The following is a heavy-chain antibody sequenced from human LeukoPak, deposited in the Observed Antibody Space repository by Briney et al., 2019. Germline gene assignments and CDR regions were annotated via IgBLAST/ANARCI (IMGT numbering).Heavy chain of an antibody. V-gene: IGHV3-21*01. CDR2: ISSSSSYI. Sequence: GGSLRLSCAASGFTFSSYSMTWVRQAPGKGLEWVSSISSSSSYIYYADSVKGRFTISRDNAKNSLYLQMNSLRAEDTAVYYCARDRTGDGYNYWGQGTLVTVSS. J-gene: IGHJ4*02. CDR3: ARDRTGDGYNY. CDR1: GFTFSSYS. D-gene: IGHD2-21*01.